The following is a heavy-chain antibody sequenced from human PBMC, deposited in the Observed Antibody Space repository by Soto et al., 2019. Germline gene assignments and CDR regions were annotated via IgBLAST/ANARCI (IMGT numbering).Heavy chain of an antibody. CDR1: GFTFGAYA. V-gene: IGHV3-30-3*01. CDR2: ISYDETNK. J-gene: IGHJ4*02. Sequence: GGSLRLSCAASGFTFGAYAMHWVRQAPGKGLEWVAVISYDETNKYYADSVKGRFTISRDNSNNTLYLQMNSLRADDTAVYYCARESSSSCHDYWGQGTLVTVSS. D-gene: IGHD6-13*01. CDR3: ARESSSSCHDY.